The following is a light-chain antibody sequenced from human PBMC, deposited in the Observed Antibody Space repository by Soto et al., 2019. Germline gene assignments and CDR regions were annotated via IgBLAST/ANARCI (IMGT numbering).Light chain of an antibody. CDR3: QQRSDWPPLT. J-gene: IGKJ4*01. V-gene: IGKV3-11*01. Sequence: EVVLTQPQDTLSLSPLDRAILYCRASQSISTFLTWYQQKPGQAPRLLIYDASTRATGIPPRFSGTGSGTDFTLTISSLEPEDFAVYYCQQRSDWPPLTFGGGTKVDI. CDR1: QSISTF. CDR2: DAS.